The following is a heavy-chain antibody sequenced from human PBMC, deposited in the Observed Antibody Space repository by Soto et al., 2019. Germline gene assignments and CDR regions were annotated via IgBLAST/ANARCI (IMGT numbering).Heavy chain of an antibody. CDR1: GGSISSISYY. J-gene: IGHJ3*02. CDR2: IYYSGST. CDR3: ARDGYNRPSKQDAFDM. D-gene: IGHD5-12*01. V-gene: IGHV4-39*02. Sequence: QLQLQESGPGLVKPSETLSLTCTVSGGSISSISYYWGWIRQPPGQGLEGIGSIYYSGSTYYNPSRKSRVTISVDTSKNHCPLNLTSVTAADTAVYYCARDGYNRPSKQDAFDMWGQGTMVTVSS.